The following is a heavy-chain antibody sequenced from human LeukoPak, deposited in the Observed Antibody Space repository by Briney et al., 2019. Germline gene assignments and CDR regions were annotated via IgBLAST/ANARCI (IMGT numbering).Heavy chain of an antibody. J-gene: IGHJ5*01. CDR2: MNTDVSST. D-gene: IGHD3-22*01. CDR3: ARETGNFYDSSGYYFLDS. CDR1: GFTLSSYW. Sequence: GGSLRLSCAGSGFTLSSYWMHWVRQAPGKGLVWVSRMNTDVSSTRYADFVKGRFTISRDNAKSTVYLQMNSLRADDTAVYYCARETGNFYDSSGYYFLDSWGQGTMITVAS. V-gene: IGHV3-74*01.